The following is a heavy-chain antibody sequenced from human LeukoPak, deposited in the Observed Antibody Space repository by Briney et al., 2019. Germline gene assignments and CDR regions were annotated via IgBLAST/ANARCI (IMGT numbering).Heavy chain of an antibody. J-gene: IGHJ6*03. V-gene: IGHV3-9*01. D-gene: IGHD1-14*01. Sequence: GRSLRLSCAASGFTFDDYAMHWVRQAPGKGLEWVSGISWNSGSIGYADSVKGRFTISRDNSKNTLYLQMNSLRAEDTAVYYCAKDGSVFTAYYYYYYMDVWGKGTTVTVSS. CDR2: ISWNSGSI. CDR3: AKDGSVFTAYYYYYYMDV. CDR1: GFTFDDYA.